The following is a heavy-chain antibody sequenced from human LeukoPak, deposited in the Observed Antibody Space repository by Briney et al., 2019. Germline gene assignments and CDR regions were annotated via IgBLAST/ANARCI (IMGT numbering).Heavy chain of an antibody. D-gene: IGHD2-21*02. CDR1: GFTFSDYY. J-gene: IGHJ4*02. V-gene: IGHV3-11*03. CDR3: ASHIVVVTAILGY. CDR2: ISSSSSYT. Sequence: GGSLRLSCAASGFTFSDYYMSWIRQAPGKGLEWVSYISSSSSYTNYADSVKGRFTISRDNAKNSLYLQMNSLRAEDTAVYYCASHIVVVTAILGYWGQGTLVTVSS.